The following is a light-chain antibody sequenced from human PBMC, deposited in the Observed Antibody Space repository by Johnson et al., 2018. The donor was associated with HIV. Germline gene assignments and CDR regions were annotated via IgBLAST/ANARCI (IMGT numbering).Light chain of an antibody. V-gene: IGLV1-51*01. CDR1: SSNIGNNY. J-gene: IGLJ1*01. Sequence: QSVLMQPPSVSAAPGQKVTISCSGSSSNIGNNYVSWYQQLPGAAPKLLIYDNNKRPSGIPDRFSGSKSGTSATLGITGLQTGDEADYYCGTWDSSLSAYVFATGTKVTVL. CDR2: DNN. CDR3: GTWDSSLSAYV.